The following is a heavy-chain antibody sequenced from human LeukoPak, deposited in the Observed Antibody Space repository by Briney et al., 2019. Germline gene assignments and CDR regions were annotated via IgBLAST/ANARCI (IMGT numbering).Heavy chain of an antibody. CDR2: IYPGDSDT. CDR1: GYSFTSYR. Sequence: GESLKISCKGSGYSFTSYRIGWVRQMPGKGLEWMGIIYPGDSDTRYSPSSQGQVTISADKSISTAYLQWSSLKASDTAMYYCATRSSIAAPTGYYYYYMDVWGKGTTVTVSS. CDR3: ATRSSIAAPTGYYYYYMDV. J-gene: IGHJ6*03. D-gene: IGHD6-6*01. V-gene: IGHV5-51*01.